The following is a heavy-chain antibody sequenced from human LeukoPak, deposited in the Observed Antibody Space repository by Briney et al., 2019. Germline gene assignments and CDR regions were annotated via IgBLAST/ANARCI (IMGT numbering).Heavy chain of an antibody. CDR1: GYTFTSYY. CDR2: INPSGGST. J-gene: IGHJ3*02. D-gene: IGHD6-13*01. CDR3: ASNPYSSSWYVAFDI. Sequence: GASAKVSCKASGYTFTSYYMHWVRQAPGQGLEWMGIINPSGGSTSYAQKFQGRVTMTRDTSTSTVYMELSSLRSEDTAVYYCASNPYSSSWYVAFDIWGQGTMVTVSS. V-gene: IGHV1-46*01.